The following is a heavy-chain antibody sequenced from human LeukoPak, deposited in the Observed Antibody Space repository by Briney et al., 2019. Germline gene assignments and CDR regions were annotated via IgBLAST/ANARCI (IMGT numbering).Heavy chain of an antibody. CDR2: IYHSGST. CDR3: ARGITIFGVVPFDP. Sequence: PSETLSLTRTVSGYSISSGYYWGWIRQPPGKGLEWIGSIYHSGSTYYNPSLKSRVTISVDTSKNQFSLKLSSVTAADTAVYYCARGITIFGVVPFDPWGQGTLVTVSS. V-gene: IGHV4-38-2*02. D-gene: IGHD3-3*01. J-gene: IGHJ5*02. CDR1: GYSISSGYY.